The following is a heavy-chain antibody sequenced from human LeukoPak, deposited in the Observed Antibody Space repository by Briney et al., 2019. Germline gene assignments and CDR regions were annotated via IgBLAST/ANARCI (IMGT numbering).Heavy chain of an antibody. D-gene: IGHD2-8*01. CDR3: STDPRLLMY. V-gene: IGHV3-11*01. CDR1: GGSFSGYY. CDR2: ISGSGSDI. J-gene: IGHJ4*01. Sequence: LSLTCAVYGGSFSGYYWSWIRKTPGKGLEWLAYISGSGSDIYFADSVKGRFTISRDNAKNSLYLQMNSLRPEDTALYYCSTDPRLLMYWGHGTLVTVSS.